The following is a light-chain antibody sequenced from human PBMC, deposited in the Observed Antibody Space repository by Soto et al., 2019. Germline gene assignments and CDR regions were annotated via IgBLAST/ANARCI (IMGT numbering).Light chain of an antibody. J-gene: IGKJ1*01. V-gene: IGKV3-20*01. CDR2: AAS. Sequence: EIVLMQSPGTLSLSPGERATLSCRASQSVGNNYLAWYQQKPGQAPRLLIYAASSRATGIPDRFRGSGSGTDFSLTISSLEPEDFAVYYCQQYGRSPKTFGQGTKVDIK. CDR1: QSVGNNY. CDR3: QQYGRSPKT.